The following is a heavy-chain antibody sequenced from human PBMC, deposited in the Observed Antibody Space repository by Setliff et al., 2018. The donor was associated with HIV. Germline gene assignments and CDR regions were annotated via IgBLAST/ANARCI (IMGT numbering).Heavy chain of an antibody. V-gene: IGHV4-61*09. CDR1: GGSISSETFS. CDR3: ARGHDNKYYYFYYMDV. D-gene: IGHD3-9*01. CDR2: IYASGSI. Sequence: PSETLSLTCTVSGGSISSETFSWNWIRQPAGKGLEWIGYIYASGSIIYNPSLKSRVTMSVDTSRNQFSLKLSSVTAADTAVYYCARGHDNKYYYFYYMDVWGKGTTVTV. J-gene: IGHJ6*03.